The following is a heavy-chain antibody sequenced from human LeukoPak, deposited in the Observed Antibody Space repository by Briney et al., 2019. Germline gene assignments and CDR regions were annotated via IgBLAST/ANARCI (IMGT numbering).Heavy chain of an antibody. CDR2: IRSKDHNYAA. D-gene: IGHD1-14*01. CDR3: ARLAVSNVGTTVFDY. Sequence: QPGGSLRLSCAASGFTFSVSGAHSVRHASGNGREWVGCIRSKDHNYAATYAASVKGRFTISRDDSKNTAYLQINSLKTEDTAVYYCARLAVSNVGTTVFDYWGQGTLVTVSS. J-gene: IGHJ4*02. CDR1: GFTFSVSG. V-gene: IGHV3-73*01.